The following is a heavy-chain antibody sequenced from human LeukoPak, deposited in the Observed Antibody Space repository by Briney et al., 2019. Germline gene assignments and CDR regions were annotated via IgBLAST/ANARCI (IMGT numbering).Heavy chain of an antibody. J-gene: IGHJ4*02. CDR3: ARDPERGYSYGN. V-gene: IGHV1-2*02. CDR1: GYTFTGYY. D-gene: IGHD5-18*01. CDR2: INPNSGGT. Sequence: GASVKVSCKASGYTFTGYYMHWVRQAPGQGLEWMGWINPNSGGTNYAQKFQGRVTMTRDTSISTAYMELSRLRSDDTAAYYCARDPERGYSYGNWGQGTLVTVSS.